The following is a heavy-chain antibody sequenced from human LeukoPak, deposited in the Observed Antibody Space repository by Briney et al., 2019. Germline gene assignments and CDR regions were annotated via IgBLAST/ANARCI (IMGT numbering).Heavy chain of an antibody. Sequence: ASVKVSCKASGYTFTSYGISWVRQAPGQGLEWMGWISAYNGNTNYAQKLQGRVTMTTDTSTSTAYMELRSLRSDDTAVYYCARPLTVAGTRRYYYYMDVWGKGTTVTVSS. CDR2: ISAYNGNT. D-gene: IGHD6-19*01. CDR1: GYTFTSYG. CDR3: ARPLTVAGTRRYYYYMDV. V-gene: IGHV1-18*01. J-gene: IGHJ6*03.